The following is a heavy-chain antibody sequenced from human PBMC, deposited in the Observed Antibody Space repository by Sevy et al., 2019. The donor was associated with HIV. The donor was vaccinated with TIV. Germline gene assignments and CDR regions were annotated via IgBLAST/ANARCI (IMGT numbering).Heavy chain of an antibody. CDR2: VSGSAGST. Sequence: GGSLGLSCAASGFTFSTYAMNWVRQAPGKGLEWVSAVSGSAGSTYYADSVKGRFTISRDNSKNTLSLQMHSLRVEDTAVYYCAKDRAVLVGDAFDLWGQGTMVTVSS. D-gene: IGHD2-15*01. CDR1: GFTFSTYA. V-gene: IGHV3-23*01. CDR3: AKDRAVLVGDAFDL. J-gene: IGHJ3*01.